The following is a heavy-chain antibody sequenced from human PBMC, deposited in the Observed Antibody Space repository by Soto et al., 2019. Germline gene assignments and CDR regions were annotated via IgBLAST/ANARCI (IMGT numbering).Heavy chain of an antibody. D-gene: IGHD3-22*01. CDR1: GGIFSNYA. V-gene: IGHV1-69*12. CDR2: IVPFSGIT. CDR3: ARPHYDSSGPQDFDY. Sequence: QVQLVQSGAEVKKPGSSVKVSCKASGGIFSNYAISWVRQAPGQGLEWMGGIVPFSGITNYAQRFQGRVTIPADESTTTAYMEPSSLRSEDTAVYYCARPHYDSSGPQDFDYWGQGTLVTVSS. J-gene: IGHJ4*02.